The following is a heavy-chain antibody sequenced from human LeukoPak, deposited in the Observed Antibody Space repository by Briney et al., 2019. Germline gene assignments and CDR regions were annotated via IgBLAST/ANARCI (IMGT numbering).Heavy chain of an antibody. CDR2: ISWNSGSI. J-gene: IGHJ4*02. CDR3: AKDMSSQYSSSWYFDY. D-gene: IGHD6-13*01. CDR1: GFTFDDYA. Sequence: GGSLRLSCAASGFTFDDYAVHWVRQAPGKGLEWVSGISWNSGSIGYADSVKGRFTISRDNAKNSLYLQMNSLRAEDTALYYCAKDMSSQYSSSWYFDYWGQGTLVTVSS. V-gene: IGHV3-9*01.